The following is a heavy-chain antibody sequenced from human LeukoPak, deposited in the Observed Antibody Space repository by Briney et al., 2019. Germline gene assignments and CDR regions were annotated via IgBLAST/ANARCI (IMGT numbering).Heavy chain of an antibody. CDR2: ISYDGNNK. V-gene: IGHV3-30*02. CDR3: AQARGYSFDY. D-gene: IGHD5-18*01. CDR1: GFTFSSYG. J-gene: IGHJ4*02. Sequence: PGGSLRLSCAASGFTFSSYGMHWVRQAPGKGLEWVAFISYDGNNKYYTDSGKGRFTISRDNSKKTVHLQMNSLRTEDTPMYYCAQARGYSFDYWGQGTLVTVSS.